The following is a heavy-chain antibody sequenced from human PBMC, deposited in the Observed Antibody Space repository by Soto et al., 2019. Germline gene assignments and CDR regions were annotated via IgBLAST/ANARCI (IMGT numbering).Heavy chain of an antibody. CDR3: ARDYDGLWAFDI. V-gene: IGHV1-69*13. CDR2: IIPIFGTA. CDR1: GGTFSSYA. Sequence: SVKVSCKASGGTFSSYAISWVRQAPGQGLEWMGGIIPIFGTANYAQKFQGRVTITADESTSTAYMELSSLRSEDTAVYYCARDYDGLWAFDIWGQGTMVTVSS. J-gene: IGHJ3*02. D-gene: IGHD3-16*01.